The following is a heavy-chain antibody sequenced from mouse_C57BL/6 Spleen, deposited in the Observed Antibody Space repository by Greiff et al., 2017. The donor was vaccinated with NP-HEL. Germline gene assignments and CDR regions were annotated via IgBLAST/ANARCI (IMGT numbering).Heavy chain of an antibody. CDR1: GFNIKDYY. CDR3: ARCRWGYDGYFDV. Sequence: VQLQQSGAELVKPGASVKLSCTASGFNIKDYYMHWVKQRTEQGLEWIGRIDPEDGETKYVPKFQGKATITADTSSNTAYLQLSSLTSEDTAVYYCARCRWGYDGYFDVWGTGTTVTVSS. D-gene: IGHD2-2*01. V-gene: IGHV14-2*01. J-gene: IGHJ1*03. CDR2: IDPEDGET.